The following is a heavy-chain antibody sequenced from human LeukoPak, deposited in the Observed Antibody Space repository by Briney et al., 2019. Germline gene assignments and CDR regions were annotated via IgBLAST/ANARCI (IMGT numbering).Heavy chain of an antibody. Sequence: PSETLSLTCAVSGGSISSGGYSWSWIRQPPGKGLEWIGYIYHSGSTYHNPSLKSRVTISVDRSKNQFSLKLSSVTAADTAVYYCARLRNDFWSGYEYYFDYWGQGTLVTVSS. J-gene: IGHJ4*02. D-gene: IGHD3-3*01. CDR1: GGSISSGGYS. V-gene: IGHV4-30-2*01. CDR3: ARLRNDFWSGYEYYFDY. CDR2: IYHSGST.